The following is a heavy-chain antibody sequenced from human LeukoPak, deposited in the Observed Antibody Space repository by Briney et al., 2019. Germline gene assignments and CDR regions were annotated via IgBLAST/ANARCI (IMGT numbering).Heavy chain of an antibody. CDR3: AREGTTFGGVIVNDY. Sequence: ASVKVSCKASGYTFTGYYMHWVRQAPGQGLEWMGIINPSGGSTSYAQKFQGRVTMTRDMSTSTVYMELSSLRSEDTAVYYCAREGTTFGGVIVNDYWGQGTLVTVSS. CDR2: INPSGGST. V-gene: IGHV1-46*01. J-gene: IGHJ4*02. CDR1: GYTFTGYY. D-gene: IGHD3-16*02.